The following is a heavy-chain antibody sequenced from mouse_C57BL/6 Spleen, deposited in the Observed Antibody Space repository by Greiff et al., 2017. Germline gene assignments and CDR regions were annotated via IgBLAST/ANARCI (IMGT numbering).Heavy chain of an antibody. Sequence: EVQLQQSGPELVKPGDSVKISCKASGYSFTGYFMNWVMQSHGKSLEWIGRINPYNGDTFYNQKFKGKATLTVDKSSSTAHMELRSLTSEDSAGYYCARHYGNYEAWFAYWGQGTLVTVSA. CDR1: GYSFTGYF. CDR2: INPYNGDT. J-gene: IGHJ3*01. D-gene: IGHD2-1*01. CDR3: ARHYGNYEAWFAY. V-gene: IGHV1-20*01.